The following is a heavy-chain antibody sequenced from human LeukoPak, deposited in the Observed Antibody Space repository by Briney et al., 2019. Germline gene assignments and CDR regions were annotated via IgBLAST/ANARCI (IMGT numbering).Heavy chain of an antibody. CDR3: AQGNSVEY. Sequence: GGSLRLSCAASGFTFSNYAMSWVRQAPGKGLEWVSAVSGIGDKPYYADSVKGRFTISRDNSRNTLYLQMNSLRAEDTAMYYCAQGNSVEYWGQGTLVTVSS. CDR1: GFTFSNYA. D-gene: IGHD1-1*01. J-gene: IGHJ4*02. V-gene: IGHV3-23*01. CDR2: VSGIGDKP.